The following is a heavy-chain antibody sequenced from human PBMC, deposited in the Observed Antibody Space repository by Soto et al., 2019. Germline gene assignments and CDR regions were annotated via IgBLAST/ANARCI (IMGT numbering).Heavy chain of an antibody. Sequence: PSETLSLTCAVSGGSISTYYCSWIRQPPGKGLEWIGYFYYSGSTNYNPSLNSRVTISVDTSKNQFSLKLSSVTAADSASYFCARATTVTSSFFYYGLDVWGQGTTVTVS. D-gene: IGHD4-17*01. V-gene: IGHV4-59*08. CDR1: GGSISTYY. CDR2: FYYSGST. J-gene: IGHJ6*02. CDR3: ARATTVTSSFFYYGLDV.